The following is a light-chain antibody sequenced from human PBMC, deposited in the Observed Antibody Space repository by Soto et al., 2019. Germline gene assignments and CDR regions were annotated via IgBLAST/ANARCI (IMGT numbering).Light chain of an antibody. CDR3: QQYNNWPFA. CDR1: HIVSSN. Sequence: EIVMTQSPATLSVSPGERATLSCRASHIVSSNLAWYQQKPGQAPRLLIYDTSTRATGIPARFSGSGSGTEFTLTISSLQSEDFAIYYCQQYNNWPFAFGPGTTVDIK. J-gene: IGKJ3*01. CDR2: DTS. V-gene: IGKV3-15*01.